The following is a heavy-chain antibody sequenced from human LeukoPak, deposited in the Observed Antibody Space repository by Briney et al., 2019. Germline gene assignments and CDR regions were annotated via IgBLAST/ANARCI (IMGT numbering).Heavy chain of an antibody. CDR2: IRQDGSEK. Sequence: GGSLRLSCAASGFTFSSYWMNWVRQAPGKGLEWVANIRQDGSEKNYVDSVKGRFTISRDNAKNSLYLQMNSLRVEDTAVYYCARDKMQQSTEGSNFDHWGQGTLVTVSS. CDR1: GFTFSSYW. V-gene: IGHV3-7*01. CDR3: ARDKMQQSTEGSNFDH. J-gene: IGHJ4*02. D-gene: IGHD6-13*01.